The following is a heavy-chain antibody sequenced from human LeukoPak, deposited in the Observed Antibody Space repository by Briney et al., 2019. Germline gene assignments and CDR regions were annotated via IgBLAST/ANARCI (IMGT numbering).Heavy chain of an antibody. J-gene: IGHJ3*02. V-gene: IGHV3-30*18. CDR1: GFTFSSYG. CDR3: AKGGVSGYELGAFDI. Sequence: PGRSLRLSCAASGFTFSSYGMRWVRQAPGKGREWVAVISYDGSNKYYADSVKGRFTISRDNSKNTLYLQMNSLRAEDTAVYYCAKGGVSGYELGAFDIWGQGTMVTVSS. CDR2: ISYDGSNK. D-gene: IGHD5-12*01.